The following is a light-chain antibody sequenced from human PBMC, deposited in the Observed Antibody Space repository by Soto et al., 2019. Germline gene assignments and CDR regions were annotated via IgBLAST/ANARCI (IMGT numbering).Light chain of an antibody. Sequence: QSALTQPASVSGSPGQSITISCTGTSSDVGGYNYVSWYQQHPGNTPKLIIFDVNNRPSGVSNRFSASKSGSTASLTIAGLQAEVEADYYCSSYSRTTTLGVFGTGTKVTVL. CDR2: DVN. CDR1: SSDVGGYNY. V-gene: IGLV2-14*01. J-gene: IGLJ1*01. CDR3: SSYSRTTTLGV.